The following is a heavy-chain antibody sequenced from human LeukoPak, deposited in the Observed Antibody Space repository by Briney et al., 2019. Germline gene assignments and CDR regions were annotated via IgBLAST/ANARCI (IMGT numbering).Heavy chain of an antibody. CDR1: GGSISSSSYY. CDR2: IYYSGST. J-gene: IGHJ6*03. D-gene: IGHD3-22*01. Sequence: PSETLSLTCTVSGGSISSSSYYWGWIRQPPGKGLEWIGSIYYSGSTYYNPSLKSRVTISVDTSKNQFSLKLSSVTAADTAVYYCARAHYDSSGYPNYYYYYYMDVWGKGTTVTVSS. V-gene: IGHV4-39*07. CDR3: ARAHYDSSGYPNYYYYYYMDV.